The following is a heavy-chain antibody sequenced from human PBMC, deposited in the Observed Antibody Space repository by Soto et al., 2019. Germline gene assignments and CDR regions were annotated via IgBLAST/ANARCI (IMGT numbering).Heavy chain of an antibody. CDR2: ISNSGYT. V-gene: IGHV4-4*09. J-gene: IGHJ6*02. Sequence: QVQLQASGPGLVRPSEILSLTCTFSDGSFSSISNHYCSWIRQPPGKRLEWLGYISNSGYTSYNPSLRSRLSISMDTAKNPVSLTLASVTAADTAVYYCTTQGFGPLHGLVDVWGPGTTVTVSS. D-gene: IGHD3-10*01. CDR1: DGSFSSISNHY. CDR3: TTQGFGPLHGLVDV.